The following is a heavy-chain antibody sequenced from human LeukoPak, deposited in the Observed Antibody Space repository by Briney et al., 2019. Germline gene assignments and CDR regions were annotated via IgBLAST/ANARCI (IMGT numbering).Heavy chain of an antibody. CDR1: GDSINIDY. V-gene: IGHV4-59*01. CDR3: ARGSGYDGSRT. Sequence: SETLPLTCTVSGDSINIDYWMWIRQPPGKGLEWIGYIYSTGSTDYNPSLKSRVTISIDTSRNRFSLKLNSVTAADTAIYYCARGSGYDGSRTWGQGTLVTVSS. J-gene: IGHJ4*02. CDR2: IYSTGST. D-gene: IGHD5-12*01.